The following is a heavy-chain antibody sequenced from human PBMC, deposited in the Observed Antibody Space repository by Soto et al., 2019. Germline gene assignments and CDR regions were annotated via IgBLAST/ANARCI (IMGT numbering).Heavy chain of an antibody. CDR3: ANPGFLEWLLSNDYYGMDV. D-gene: IGHD3-3*01. CDR2: ISGSGGST. J-gene: IGHJ6*02. V-gene: IGHV3-23*01. Sequence: GGSRTLSYAASGVTFSSYSLSLVRQAPGKGLEWVSAISGSGGSTYYADSVKGRFTISRDNSKNTLYLQMNSLRAEDTAVYYCANPGFLEWLLSNDYYGMDVWGQGTTVTVSS. CDR1: GVTFSSYS.